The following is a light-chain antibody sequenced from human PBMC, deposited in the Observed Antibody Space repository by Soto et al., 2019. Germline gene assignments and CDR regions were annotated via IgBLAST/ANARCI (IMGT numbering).Light chain of an antibody. CDR2: AAS. J-gene: IGKJ5*01. CDR3: QQTNRYPIT. CDR1: QGISTY. Sequence: IQLTQSPSSLSASVGDRVTITCRASQGISTYLAWYQQKPGKAPKLLIYAASTLQSGVPSRFSGSGSGTEFTLTINNLQPEDFATYYCQQTNRYPITFGQGTRLEIK. V-gene: IGKV1-9*01.